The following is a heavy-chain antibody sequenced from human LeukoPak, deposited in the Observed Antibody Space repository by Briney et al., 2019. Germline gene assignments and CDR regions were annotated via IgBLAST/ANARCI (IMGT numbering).Heavy chain of an antibody. CDR2: ISSSSSYI. D-gene: IGHD6-13*01. V-gene: IGHV3-21*01. CDR3: ARASSWPTFDY. Sequence: GGLRLSCAASGFTFSSCSMNWVRQAPGKGLEWVSSISSSSSYIYYADSVKGRFTISRDNAKNSLYLQMNSLRAEDTAVYYCARASSWPTFDYWGQGTLVTVSS. CDR1: GFTFSSCS. J-gene: IGHJ4*02.